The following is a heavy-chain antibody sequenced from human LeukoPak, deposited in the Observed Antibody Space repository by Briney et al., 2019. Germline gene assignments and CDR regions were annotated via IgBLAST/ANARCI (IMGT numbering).Heavy chain of an antibody. J-gene: IGHJ4*02. CDR3: ARDRSYYDSSGYYSG. D-gene: IGHD3-22*01. CDR1: GGTFSSYA. V-gene: IGHV1-69*13. CDR2: IIPIFGTA. Sequence: SVKVSCKASGGTFSSYAISWVRQAPGQGLEWMGGIIPIFGTANYAQEFQGRVTITADESTSTAYMELSSLRSEDTAVYYCARDRSYYDSSGYYSGWGQGTLVTVSS.